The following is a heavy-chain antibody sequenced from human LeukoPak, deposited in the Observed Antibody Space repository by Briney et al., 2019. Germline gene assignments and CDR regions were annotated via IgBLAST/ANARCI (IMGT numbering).Heavy chain of an antibody. CDR1: GYSFTSYW. D-gene: IGHD4-17*01. CDR3: ARLSMTTVTTFFPGDLDY. CDR2: IYPGDSDT. V-gene: IGHV5-51*01. J-gene: IGHJ4*02. Sequence: HGESLKISCKGSGYSFTSYWIGWVRQMPGKGLEWMGIIYPGDSDTRYSPSFQGQVTISADKSISTAYLQWSSLKASDTAMYYCARLSMTTVTTFFPGDLDYWGQGTLVTVSS.